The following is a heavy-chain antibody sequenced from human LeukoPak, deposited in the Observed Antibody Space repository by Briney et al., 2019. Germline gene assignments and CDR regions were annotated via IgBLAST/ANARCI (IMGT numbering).Heavy chain of an antibody. CDR3: ARGGGSIDY. D-gene: IGHD3-16*01. V-gene: IGHV3-11*04. J-gene: IGHJ4*02. Sequence: PGGSLRLSCAASGFTFSDYYMGWIRQAPGEGLEWVSYITSNGKSVYYAASVKGRFTISRDNAKNSLYLQMNSLRAEDTAVYYCARGGGSIDYWGQGTLVTVSS. CDR2: ITSNGKSV. CDR1: GFTFSDYY.